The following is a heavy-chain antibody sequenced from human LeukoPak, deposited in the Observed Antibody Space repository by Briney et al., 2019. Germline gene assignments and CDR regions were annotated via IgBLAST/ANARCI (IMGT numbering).Heavy chain of an antibody. J-gene: IGHJ3*02. V-gene: IGHV7-4-1*02. CDR1: GYTFTSYA. Sequence: ASVKVSRKASGYTFTSYAMNWVRQAPGQGLEWMGWINTNTGNPTYAQGFTGRFVFSLDTSVSTAYLQISSLKAEDTAVYYCARVPSSSWRKRAFDIWGQGTMVTVSS. CDR3: ARVPSSSWRKRAFDI. CDR2: INTNTGNP. D-gene: IGHD6-13*01.